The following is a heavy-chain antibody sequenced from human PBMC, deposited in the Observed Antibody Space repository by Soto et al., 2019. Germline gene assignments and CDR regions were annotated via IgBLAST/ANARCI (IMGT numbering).Heavy chain of an antibody. CDR1: GYTFTSYY. Sequence: ASVKVSCKASGYTFTSYYMHWGRQAPGQGLEWMGIINPSGGSTSYAQKFQGRGTMTRDKSTSTVYMELSSLSSEDAAVYYCARDRGAVLRYFDWFQGDNWFDPWGQGTLVTVSS. D-gene: IGHD3-9*01. CDR3: ARDRGAVLRYFDWFQGDNWFDP. J-gene: IGHJ5*02. CDR2: INPSGGST. V-gene: IGHV1-46*01.